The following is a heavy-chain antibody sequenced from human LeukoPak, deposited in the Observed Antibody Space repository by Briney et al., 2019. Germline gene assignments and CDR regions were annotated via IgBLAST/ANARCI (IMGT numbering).Heavy chain of an antibody. CDR1: GFTFSAYP. V-gene: IGHV3-23*01. J-gene: IGHJ6*03. CDR3: ARAGAAGVYSGGYYYFYMEV. Sequence: GGSLRLSCATSGFTFSAYPMNWVRQAPGKGLEWVSGITASGATTYYADSVKGRFTISRDSSQNTLYLQMNSLRAEDTAVYYCARAGAAGVYSGGYYYFYMEVWGKVTTVTVSS. CDR2: ITASGATT. D-gene: IGHD6-25*01.